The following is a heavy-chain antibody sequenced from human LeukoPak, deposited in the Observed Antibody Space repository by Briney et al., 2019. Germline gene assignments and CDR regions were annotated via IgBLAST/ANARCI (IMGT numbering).Heavy chain of an antibody. CDR1: GFTFSSYE. J-gene: IGHJ6*02. CDR2: ISSSGSTI. CDR3: ATYRNYYGSGSYYWPLYYSYGMDV. Sequence: GGSLRLSCAASGFTFSSYEMNWVRQAPGKGLEWVSYISSSGSTIYYADSVKGRFTISRDNAKNSLYLQMNSLRAEDTAVYYCATYRNYYGSGSYYWPLYYSYGMDVWGQGTTVTVSS. D-gene: IGHD3-10*01. V-gene: IGHV3-48*03.